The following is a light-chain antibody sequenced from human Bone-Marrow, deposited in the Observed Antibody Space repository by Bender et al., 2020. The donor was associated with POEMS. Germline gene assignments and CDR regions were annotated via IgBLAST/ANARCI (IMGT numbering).Light chain of an antibody. CDR3: QSWGSNTAV. V-gene: IGLV3-1*01. J-gene: IGLJ2*01. CDR2: QDT. Sequence: SYELTQPPSVSVSPGQTASFTCSGDKLGDKYTCWYQQKPGQSPVVVIYQDTKRPSGIPERFSGSTSGNTASLTISGTQTMDEADYYCQSWGSNTAVFGGGTKLTVL. CDR1: KLGDKY.